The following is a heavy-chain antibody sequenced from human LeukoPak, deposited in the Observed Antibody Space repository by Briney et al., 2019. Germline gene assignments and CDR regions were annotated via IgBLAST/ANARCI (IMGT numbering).Heavy chain of an antibody. CDR2: ISAYNGNT. J-gene: IGHJ5*02. V-gene: IGHV1-18*01. Sequence: GASVKVSCKASGGTFSSYAISWVRQAPGQGLEWMGWISAYNGNTNYAQKLQGRVTMTTDTSTSTAYMELRSLRSDDTAVYYCARDHGLPSGYAPHWFDPWGQGTLVTVSS. CDR1: GGTFSSYA. D-gene: IGHD5-12*01. CDR3: ARDHGLPSGYAPHWFDP.